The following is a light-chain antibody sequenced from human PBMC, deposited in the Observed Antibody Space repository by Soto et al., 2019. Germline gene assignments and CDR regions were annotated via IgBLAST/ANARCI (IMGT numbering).Light chain of an antibody. Sequence: EIVLTQSPATLSLSPGERATLSCRASPSVSSYLALHQKKPGQAPRLLNYEATNKATGIPARFSGSGSGTDFTLTISSLEPEDFAVYYCQQRSNWPLTFGGGTKVDIK. CDR1: PSVSSY. V-gene: IGKV3-11*01. CDR3: QQRSNWPLT. CDR2: EAT. J-gene: IGKJ4*01.